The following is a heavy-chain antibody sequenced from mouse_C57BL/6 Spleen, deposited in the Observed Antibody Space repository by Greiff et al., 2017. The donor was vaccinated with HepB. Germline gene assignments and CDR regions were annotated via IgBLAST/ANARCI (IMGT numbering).Heavy chain of an antibody. D-gene: IGHD1-1*01. CDR3: ARGPYYYGSTLYAMDY. CDR1: GFNIKNTY. V-gene: IGHV14-3*01. J-gene: IGHJ4*01. CDR2: IDPANGNT. Sequence: VQLQQSVAELVRPGASVKLPCTASGFNIKNTYMHWVKQRPEQGLEWIGRIDPANGNTKYAPKFQGKATITADTSSNTAYLQLSSLTSEDTAIYYCARGPYYYGSTLYAMDYWGQVTSVTVSS.